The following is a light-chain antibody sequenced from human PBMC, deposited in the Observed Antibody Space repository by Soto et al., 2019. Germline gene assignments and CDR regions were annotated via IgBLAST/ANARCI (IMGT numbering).Light chain of an antibody. V-gene: IGKV3-20*01. Sequence: EIVLTQSPGTLSLSPGERATLSCRASQSVSSSYLAWYQQKPGQAPRLLIYGASCRATGIPDRFSGSGSGTDFPLTISRLEPEDFAVYYCQQYGSSPSFGQGTKLEIK. CDR3: QQYGSSPS. CDR2: GAS. J-gene: IGKJ2*01. CDR1: QSVSSSY.